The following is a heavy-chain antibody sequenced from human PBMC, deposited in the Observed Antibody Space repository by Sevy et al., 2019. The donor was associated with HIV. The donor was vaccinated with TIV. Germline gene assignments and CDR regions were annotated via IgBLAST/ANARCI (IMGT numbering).Heavy chain of an antibody. CDR1: GYTFTYYY. D-gene: IGHD2-15*01. Sequence: ASVKVSCETSGYTFTYYYIHWVRQAPGQGLEWMGWINPSSGGTQYAQKFQGRVFVTSDTSRRTSYMELRRLRSDDTALYYCARQVDNWFDPWGQGTPVTVSS. CDR2: INPSSGGT. CDR3: ARQVDNWFDP. V-gene: IGHV1-2*02. J-gene: IGHJ5*02.